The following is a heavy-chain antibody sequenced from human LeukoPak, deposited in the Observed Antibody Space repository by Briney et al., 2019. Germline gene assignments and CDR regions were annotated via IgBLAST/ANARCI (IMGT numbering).Heavy chain of an antibody. Sequence: GGSLRLSCAASGFTFSSYSMNWARQAQGRGLEGFPSIISSSSYIYYADSVKGRFTISRDNAKNSLYLQMNSLRAEDTAVYYCARIIAARLFPNYYYYMDVWGKGTTVTVSS. D-gene: IGHD6-6*01. CDR2: IISSSSYI. CDR3: ARIIAARLFPNYYYYMDV. V-gene: IGHV3-21*01. CDR1: GFTFSSYS. J-gene: IGHJ6*03.